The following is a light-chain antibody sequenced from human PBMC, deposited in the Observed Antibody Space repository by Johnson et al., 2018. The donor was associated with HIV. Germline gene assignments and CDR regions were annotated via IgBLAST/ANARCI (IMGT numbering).Light chain of an antibody. CDR1: SSNIGKNH. V-gene: IGLV1-51*02. Sequence: QSVLTQPPSVSAAPGQKVTISCSGSSSNIGKNHVSWYQQFPGTAPKLLVYEDDKRPSDIPDRFSGSKSGTSATLGITGLQTGDEADYFCGTWDLSLNAYVFGPGTKVTVL. CDR2: EDD. J-gene: IGLJ1*01. CDR3: GTWDLSLNAYV.